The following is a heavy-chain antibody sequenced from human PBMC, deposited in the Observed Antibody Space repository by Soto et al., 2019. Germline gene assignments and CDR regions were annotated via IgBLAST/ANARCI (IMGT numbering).Heavy chain of an antibody. CDR2: ITGSGGNR. CDR1: GFTFNNYA. J-gene: IGHJ3*02. CDR3: AREAYSSGRAGCFDI. Sequence: PGGSLRLSCAASGFTFNNYAMSWVRQAPGKGLEWVAAITGSGGNRNYADSVKGRFTISRDHSTNTLYLQMDSLTTEDTAVYYCAREAYSSGRAGCFDIWGQGTLVTVSS. V-gene: IGHV3-23*01. D-gene: IGHD6-19*01.